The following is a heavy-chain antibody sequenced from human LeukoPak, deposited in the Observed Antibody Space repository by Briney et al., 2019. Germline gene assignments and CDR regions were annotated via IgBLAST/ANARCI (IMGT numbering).Heavy chain of an antibody. J-gene: IGHJ4*02. V-gene: IGHV4-39*01. CDR1: GGSVSGSSYY. CDR2: IYYSGTT. D-gene: IGHD2-15*01. Sequence: SETLSLTCTVSGGSVSGSSYYWGWIRQPPGKGLEWIGTIYYSGTTYYNPSLKSRVTISLDTSENQFSLKLSSVTATDTALFYCARLPTSAYFHYWGQGILVTVSS. CDR3: ARLPTSAYFHY.